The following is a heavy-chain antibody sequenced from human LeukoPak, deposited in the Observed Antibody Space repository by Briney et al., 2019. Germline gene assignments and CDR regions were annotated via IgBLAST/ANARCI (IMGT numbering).Heavy chain of an antibody. J-gene: IGHJ4*02. CDR3: ARRNAVRAHYYGSGSYSLSQTFDC. Sequence: PSETLSLTCTVSGGSISSSSYYWGWIRQPPGKGLEWIGSIYYSGSTYYNPSLKTRVTISVDTSKNQFSLKLSSVTAADTAVYYWARRNAVRAHYYGSGSYSLSQTFDCWGQGTLVTVSS. CDR1: GGSISSSSYY. CDR2: IYYSGST. V-gene: IGHV4-39*01. D-gene: IGHD3-10*01.